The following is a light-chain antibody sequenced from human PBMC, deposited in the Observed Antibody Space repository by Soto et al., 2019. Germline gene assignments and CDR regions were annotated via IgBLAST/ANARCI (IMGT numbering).Light chain of an antibody. Sequence: QSVLTQPASVSGSPRQSSTISCTGTSSDVGGYNYVSWYQQHPGKAPKLMIYDVSNRPSGVSNRLSGSKSGNTASLTISGLQAEDEADYHCSSYTSSSTYVFGTGTTVTVL. CDR3: SSYTSSSTYV. J-gene: IGLJ1*01. V-gene: IGLV2-14*01. CDR1: SSDVGGYNY. CDR2: DVS.